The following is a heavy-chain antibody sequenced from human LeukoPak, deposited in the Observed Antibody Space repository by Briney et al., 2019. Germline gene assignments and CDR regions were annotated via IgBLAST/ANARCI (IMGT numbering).Heavy chain of an antibody. CDR2: IIPLLAVA. Sequence: SVKVSCKASGGTLTSYAISWVRQTPGQGLEWMGRIIPLLAVATPAQNFQGRVMITADISTSTAYMELSSLRSEDTAVYYCARDPYYFERAGYSPDWGQGTLVTVSS. D-gene: IGHD3-22*01. V-gene: IGHV1-69*04. J-gene: IGHJ4*02. CDR3: ARDPYYFERAGYSPD. CDR1: GGTLTSYA.